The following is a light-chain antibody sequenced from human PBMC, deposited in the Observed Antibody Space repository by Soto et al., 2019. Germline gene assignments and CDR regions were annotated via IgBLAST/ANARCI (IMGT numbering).Light chain of an antibody. V-gene: IGLV2-14*01. CDR3: SSYTTSSTVV. Sequence: QSALTQPASVSGSPGQSITISCTGTSSDVGGYNYVSWYQQHPGKAPKLVIYEVSNRPSGVSNRFSGSKSGNTASLTISGLQAEDEADYYCSSYTTSSTVVFVGGTKLTVL. CDR2: EVS. J-gene: IGLJ2*01. CDR1: SSDVGGYNY.